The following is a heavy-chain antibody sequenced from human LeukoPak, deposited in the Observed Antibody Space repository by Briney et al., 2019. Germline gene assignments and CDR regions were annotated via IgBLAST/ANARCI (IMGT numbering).Heavy chain of an antibody. D-gene: IGHD5-12*01. Sequence: PGGSLRLSCAASGFTFSTYSMNWVRQAPGKGLEWVSAISGSSDYIYYADSVKGRFTISRDNAKNSLFLQMNSLRAEDTAVYYCARDLSSSGYDWGFDYWGQGTLVTVSS. V-gene: IGHV3-21*01. J-gene: IGHJ4*02. CDR2: ISGSSDYI. CDR1: GFTFSTYS. CDR3: ARDLSSSGYDWGFDY.